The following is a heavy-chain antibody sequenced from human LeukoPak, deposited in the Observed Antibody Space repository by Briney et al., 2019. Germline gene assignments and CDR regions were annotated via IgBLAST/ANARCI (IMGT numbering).Heavy chain of an antibody. CDR1: GYTFTSYG. D-gene: IGHD6-13*01. Sequence: ASVKVSCKASGYTFTSYGINWVRQAPGQGLEWMGWMNPNSGNTGYAQKFQGRVTITTDKSTSPAYMELSSLRSEDTAVYYCARWDRIAAAGTGAFDIWGQGTMVTF. CDR2: MNPNSGNT. J-gene: IGHJ3*02. V-gene: IGHV1-8*03. CDR3: ARWDRIAAAGTGAFDI.